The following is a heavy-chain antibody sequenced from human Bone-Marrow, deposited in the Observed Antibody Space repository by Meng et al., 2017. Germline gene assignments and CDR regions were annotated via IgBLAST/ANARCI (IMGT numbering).Heavy chain of an antibody. J-gene: IGHJ4*02. Sequence: LLWGGGGVCQPGGSLRLFWVASELTSSSCGMHWVRQAPGKGLEWVTFISYHGSDKNYADSVKGRFTISRDNSKNTLLLQMNSLRGEDTAIYYCARQASDEYHFDYWGQGTLVTVSS. CDR1: ELTSSSCG. D-gene: IGHD2-2*01. CDR3: ARQASDEYHFDY. V-gene: IGHV3-30*01. CDR2: ISYHGSDK.